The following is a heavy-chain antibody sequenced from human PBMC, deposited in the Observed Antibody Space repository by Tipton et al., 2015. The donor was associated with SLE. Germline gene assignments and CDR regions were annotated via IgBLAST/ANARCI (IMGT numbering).Heavy chain of an antibody. D-gene: IGHD2-15*01. Sequence: SLRLSCAASGFSVSSNYMSWVRQAPGKGLEWVSVIYSAGDTYYADSVKGRFTISRDNSKNTVYLHMNSLRADDTAIYYCAKLLSSATADYWGQGAQVTVSS. J-gene: IGHJ4*02. CDR2: IYSAGDT. V-gene: IGHV3-53*01. CDR1: GFSVSSNY. CDR3: AKLLSSATADY.